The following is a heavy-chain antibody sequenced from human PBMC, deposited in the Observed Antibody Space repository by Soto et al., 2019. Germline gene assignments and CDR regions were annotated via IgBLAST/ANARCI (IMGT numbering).Heavy chain of an antibody. D-gene: IGHD3-22*01. CDR3: AREGYYDSSGADGWSPFDY. J-gene: IGHJ4*02. CDR1: GYSFTSYW. Sequence: PGESLKISCKGSGYSFTSYWISWVRQMPGKGLEWMGRIDPSDSYTNYSPSFQGHVTISADKSISTAYLQWSSLKASDTAMYYCAREGYYDSSGADGWSPFDYWGQGTLVTVSS. V-gene: IGHV5-10-1*01. CDR2: IDPSDSYT.